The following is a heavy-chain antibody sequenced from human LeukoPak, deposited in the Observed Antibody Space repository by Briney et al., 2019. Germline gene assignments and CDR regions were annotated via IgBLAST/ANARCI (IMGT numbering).Heavy chain of an antibody. CDR2: IKQDGSDK. V-gene: IGHV3-7*01. J-gene: IGHJ4*02. D-gene: IGHD2-15*01. CDR3: ARYGSYCTGGNCKDY. Sequence: PGGSLRLSCAASGFTFSSYWMSWVRQAPGKGLEWVANIKQDGSDKYYVDSVKGRFTISRDNAKNSLYLQMNSLRAEDTAVYYCARYGSYCTGGNCKDYWGQGTLVTVSS. CDR1: GFTFSSYW.